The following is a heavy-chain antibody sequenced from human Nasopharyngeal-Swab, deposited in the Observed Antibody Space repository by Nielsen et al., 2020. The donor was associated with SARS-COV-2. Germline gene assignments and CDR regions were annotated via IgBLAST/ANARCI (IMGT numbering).Heavy chain of an antibody. Sequence: SCAVSGGSISSGFYSWSWIRQPPGKGLEWIGYIYHSGSTYYNPSLKSRVTISVDRSKNQFSLRLSSVTAADTAVYYCARKYCNGDCYFDYWGQGTLVTVSS. CDR1: GGSISSGFYS. V-gene: IGHV4-30-2*01. J-gene: IGHJ4*02. CDR3: ARKYCNGDCYFDY. CDR2: IYHSGST. D-gene: IGHD2-21*02.